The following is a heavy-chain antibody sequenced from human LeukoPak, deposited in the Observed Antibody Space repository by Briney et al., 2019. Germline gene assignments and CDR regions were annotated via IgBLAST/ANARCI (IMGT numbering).Heavy chain of an antibody. Sequence: SVKVSCKASGGTFSSYAISWVRQAPGQGLEWMGGIIPIFGTANYAQKFQGRVTITADESTSTAYMELSSLRSEDTAVYCCARDSSSWYNWFDPWGQGTLVTVSS. CDR1: GGTFSSYA. CDR3: ARDSSSWYNWFDP. CDR2: IIPIFGTA. V-gene: IGHV1-69*13. J-gene: IGHJ5*02. D-gene: IGHD6-13*01.